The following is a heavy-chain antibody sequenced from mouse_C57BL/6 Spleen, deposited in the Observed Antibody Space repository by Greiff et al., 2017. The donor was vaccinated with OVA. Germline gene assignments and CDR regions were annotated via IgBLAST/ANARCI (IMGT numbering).Heavy chain of an antibody. V-gene: IGHV1-82*01. CDR1: GYAFSSSW. CDR2: IYPGDGDT. J-gene: IGHJ2*01. Sequence: QVQLKESGPELVKPGASVKISCKASGYAFSSSWMNWVKQRPGKGLEWIGRIYPGDGDTNYIGKFKGKATLTADKTSSTAYMQLSSLTSEDSAVYFCARDYGSPLDYWGQGTTLTVSS. CDR3: ARDYGSPLDY. D-gene: IGHD1-1*01.